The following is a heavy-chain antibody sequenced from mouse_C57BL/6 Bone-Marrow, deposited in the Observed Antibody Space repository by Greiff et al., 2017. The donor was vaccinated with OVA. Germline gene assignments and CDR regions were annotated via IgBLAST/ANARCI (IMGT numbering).Heavy chain of an antibody. CDR3: ARWGGFAY. CDR1: GYAFTNYL. V-gene: IGHV1-54*01. CDR2: INPGSGGT. Sequence: VQLQQSGAELVRPGTSVKVSCKASGYAFTNYLIEWVKQRPGQGLEWIGVINPGSGGTNYNEKFKGKATLTADKSSSTGYLQLSSLTSEDSAVYFCARWGGFAYWGQGTLVTVSA. J-gene: IGHJ3*01.